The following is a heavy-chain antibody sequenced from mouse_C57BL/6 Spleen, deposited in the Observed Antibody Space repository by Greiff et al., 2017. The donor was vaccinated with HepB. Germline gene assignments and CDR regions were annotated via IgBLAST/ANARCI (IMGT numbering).Heavy chain of an antibody. Sequence: EVQRVESGEGLVKPGGSLKLSCAASGFTFSSYAMSWVRQTPEKRLEWVAYISSGGDYIYYADTVKGRFTISRDNARNTLYLQMSSLKSEDTAMYYCTRDPLLGRMDYWGQGTSVTVSS. J-gene: IGHJ4*01. V-gene: IGHV5-9-1*02. CDR3: TRDPLLGRMDY. CDR2: ISSGGDYI. CDR1: GFTFSSYA. D-gene: IGHD4-1*01.